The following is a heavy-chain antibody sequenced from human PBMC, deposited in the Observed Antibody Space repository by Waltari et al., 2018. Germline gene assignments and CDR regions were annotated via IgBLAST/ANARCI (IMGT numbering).Heavy chain of an antibody. D-gene: IGHD6-13*01. CDR1: GGTFSSYA. CDR2: INPSGGST. V-gene: IGHV1-46*01. J-gene: IGHJ5*02. Sequence: QVQLVQSGAEVKKPGSSVKVSCKASGGTFSSYAISWVRQAPGQGLEWMGIINPSGGSTSYAQKFQGRVTMTRDTSTSTVYMELSSLRSEDTAVYYCARGLAAAGNGFDPWGQGTLVTVSS. CDR3: ARGLAAAGNGFDP.